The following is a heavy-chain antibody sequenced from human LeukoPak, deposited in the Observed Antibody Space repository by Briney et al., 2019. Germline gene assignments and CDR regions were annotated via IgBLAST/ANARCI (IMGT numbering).Heavy chain of an antibody. J-gene: IGHJ5*02. Sequence: GGSLRLSCAASGFIFSAYSMNWVRQAPGKGLEWVSYISPKSDFIYYSDSVRGRFTISRDNAENSLYLQMNSLRAEDTAVYYCARADCSSSTCYLRRSWFDPWGQGTLVTVSS. D-gene: IGHD2-2*01. V-gene: IGHV3-21*05. CDR1: GFIFSAYS. CDR3: ARADCSSSTCYLRRSWFDP. CDR2: ISPKSDFI.